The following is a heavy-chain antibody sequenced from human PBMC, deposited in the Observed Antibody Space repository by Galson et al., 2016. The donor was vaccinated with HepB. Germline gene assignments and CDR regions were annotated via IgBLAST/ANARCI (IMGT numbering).Heavy chain of an antibody. CDR1: GFTFSSYG. Sequence: SLRLSCAASGFTFSSYGMHWVRQAPGKGLEWVAVISYDGSNKYYADSVKGRFTISRDNPKNTLYLQMNSLRAEDTAVYYCARGGFKEYYDSSGYYLDYWGQGTLVTVSS. J-gene: IGHJ4*02. CDR3: ARGGFKEYYDSSGYYLDY. D-gene: IGHD3-22*01. V-gene: IGHV3-30*03. CDR2: ISYDGSNK.